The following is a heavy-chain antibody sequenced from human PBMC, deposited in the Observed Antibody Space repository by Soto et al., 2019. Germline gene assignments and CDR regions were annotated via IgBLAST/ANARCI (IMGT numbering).Heavy chain of an antibody. Sequence: SETLSLTCFVSGYSITAGGYYWSWIRHHPGKGLEWIGSFYSSGSIIYNPSLRSRVSISGDTSSNQFSMSLTSVTAADTARYYCARMYSSGSGWFHPWGQGTLVTISS. V-gene: IGHV4-31*03. J-gene: IGHJ5*02. CDR3: ARMYSSGSGWFHP. D-gene: IGHD6-19*01. CDR1: GYSITAGGYY. CDR2: FYSSGSI.